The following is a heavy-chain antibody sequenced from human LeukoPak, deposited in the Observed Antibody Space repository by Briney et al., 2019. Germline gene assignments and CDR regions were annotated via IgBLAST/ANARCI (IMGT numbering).Heavy chain of an antibody. D-gene: IGHD6-25*01. Sequence: GASVKLSCKASGSTVTSYGISWVRQAPGQGLGWMGWISAYNGNTNYAQKLQGRVTMTTDTSTSTAYMELRSLRSDDTAVYYCARVLGSAYYYYMDVWGKGTTVTVSS. J-gene: IGHJ6*03. CDR1: GSTVTSYG. CDR2: ISAYNGNT. V-gene: IGHV1-18*01. CDR3: ARVLGSAYYYYMDV.